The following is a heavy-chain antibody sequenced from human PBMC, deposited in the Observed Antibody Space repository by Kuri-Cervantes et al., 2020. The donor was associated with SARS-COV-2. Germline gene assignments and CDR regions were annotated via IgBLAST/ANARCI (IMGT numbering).Heavy chain of an antibody. CDR2: IYYSGST. J-gene: IGHJ4*02. CDR1: GCSISSYY. CDR3: ARVPGFGVVQPAIDY. D-gene: IGHD3-3*01. Sequence: GSLRLSCTVSGCSISSYYWSWIRQPPGKGLEWIGYIYYSGSTNYNPSLKSRVTISVDTSKNQFSLKLSPVSAADTAVYYCARVPGFGVVQPAIDYWGQGTLVTVSS. V-gene: IGHV4-59*12.